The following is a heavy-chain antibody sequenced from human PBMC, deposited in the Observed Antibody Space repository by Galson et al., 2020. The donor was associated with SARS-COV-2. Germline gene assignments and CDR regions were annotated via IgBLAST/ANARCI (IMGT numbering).Heavy chain of an antibody. CDR3: AKDSLYDSSGYYYLPPDY. CDR1: GFTFSSYG. Sequence: GGSLRLSCAASGFTFSSYGMHWVRQAPGKGLEWVAVISYDGSNKYYADSVKGRFTISRDNSKNTLYLQMNSLRAEDTAVYYCAKDSLYDSSGYYYLPPDYWGQGTLVTVSS. CDR2: ISYDGSNK. D-gene: IGHD3-22*01. V-gene: IGHV3-30*18. J-gene: IGHJ4*02.